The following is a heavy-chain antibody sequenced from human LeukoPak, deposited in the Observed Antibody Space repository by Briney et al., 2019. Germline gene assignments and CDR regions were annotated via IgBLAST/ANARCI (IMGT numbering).Heavy chain of an antibody. V-gene: IGHV4-34*01. D-gene: IGHD3-10*01. Sequence: PSETLSLTCAVYGGSFSGYYWSWIRHPPGKGLEWIGEINHSGSTNYNPSLRSRATISVDTSKNQFSLKLSSVTAADTAVYYCARGYYGSGSYPWAFDIWGQGTMVTVSS. CDR1: GGSFSGYY. CDR2: INHSGST. CDR3: ARGYYGSGSYPWAFDI. J-gene: IGHJ3*02.